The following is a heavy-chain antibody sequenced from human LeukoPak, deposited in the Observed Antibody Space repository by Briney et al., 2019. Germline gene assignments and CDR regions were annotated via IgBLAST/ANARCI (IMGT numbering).Heavy chain of an antibody. CDR1: GYTLTELS. J-gene: IGHJ4*02. CDR2: FDPEDGET. Sequence: ASVKVSCKVSGYTLTELSMHWVRQAPGKGLEWMGGFDPEDGETIYAQKLQGRATMTEDTSTDTAYMELSSLRSEDTAMYYCATAVTTAGSFDYWGQGTLVTVSS. CDR3: ATAVTTAGSFDY. V-gene: IGHV1-24*01. D-gene: IGHD4-11*01.